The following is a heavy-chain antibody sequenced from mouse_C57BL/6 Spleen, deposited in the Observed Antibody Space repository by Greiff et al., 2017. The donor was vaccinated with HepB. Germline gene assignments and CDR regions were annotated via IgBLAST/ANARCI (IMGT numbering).Heavy chain of an antibody. J-gene: IGHJ1*03. V-gene: IGHV1-54*01. Sequence: QVQLQQSGAELVRPGTSVKLSCKASGYAFTNYLIEWVKQRPGQGLEWIGVINPGSGGTNYNEKFKGKATLTADKSSSTAYMQLSSLTSEDSAVYFWARSDYYDSSYWYFDAWGTGTTVTVSS. CDR1: GYAFTNYL. D-gene: IGHD1-1*01. CDR2: INPGSGGT. CDR3: ARSDYYDSSYWYFDA.